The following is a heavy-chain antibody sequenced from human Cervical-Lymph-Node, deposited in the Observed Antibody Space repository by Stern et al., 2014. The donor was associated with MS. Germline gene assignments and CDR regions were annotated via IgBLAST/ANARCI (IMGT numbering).Heavy chain of an antibody. CDR3: AREVPGWQRLPHFDF. D-gene: IGHD6-25*01. CDR2: INRSDGRS. CDR1: GYIFSTYS. Sequence: QMQLVQSGAEVKKPGASVNVSCKASGYIFSTYSMHWGRQAPGHGLEWLGIINRSDGRSISAQRFQGRVIMTRDTSTNTVYMELSSLRPEDTAVYYCAREVPGWQRLPHFDFWGQGTLVTVSS. J-gene: IGHJ4*02. V-gene: IGHV1-46*01.